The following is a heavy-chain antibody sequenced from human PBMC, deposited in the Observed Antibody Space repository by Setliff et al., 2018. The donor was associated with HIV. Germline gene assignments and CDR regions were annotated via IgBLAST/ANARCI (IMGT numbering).Heavy chain of an antibody. D-gene: IGHD3-22*01. J-gene: IGHJ5*02. V-gene: IGHV4-39*01. CDR1: GGSASNSRYY. CDR3: ASRIYYYDSNNFLREEGFDP. Sequence: SETLSLTCTVSGGSASNSRYYWAWIRQPPGKGLEYIGSIHYNEKTYYNPSLKSRVTISIDTSKNQFSLNLTSVTAADTAVYYCASRIYYYDSNNFLREEGFDPWGQGTLVTVTS. CDR2: IHYNEKT.